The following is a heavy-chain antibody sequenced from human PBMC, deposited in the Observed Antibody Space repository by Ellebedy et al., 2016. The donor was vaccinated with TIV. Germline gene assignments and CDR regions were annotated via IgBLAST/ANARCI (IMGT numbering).Heavy chain of an antibody. J-gene: IGHJ4*02. D-gene: IGHD6-6*01. CDR2: IYYSGST. CDR3: ARMARPWAFDY. V-gene: IGHV4-39*07. CDR1: GGSIGSSNYY. Sequence: MPSETLSLTCTVSGGSIGSSNYYWAWIRQPPGKGLEWIGSIYYSGSTYYNPSLKSRVTISVDKSKNQFSLNLSSVTAADTAVYYCARMARPWAFDYWGQGSLVTVSS.